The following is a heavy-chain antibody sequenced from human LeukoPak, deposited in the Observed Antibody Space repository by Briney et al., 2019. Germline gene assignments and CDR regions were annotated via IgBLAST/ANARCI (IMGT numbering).Heavy chain of an antibody. CDR1: GGSISSSSYY. V-gene: IGHV4-39*01. CDR3: ARVSRGSGSKAYYFDY. D-gene: IGHD3-10*01. CDR2: IYYSGST. J-gene: IGHJ4*02. Sequence: SETLSLTCTVSGGSISSSSYYWGWIRQPPGKGLEWIGSIYYSGSTYCNPSLKSRVTISVDTSKNQFSLKLSSVTAADTAVYYCARVSRGSGSKAYYFDYWGQGTLVTVSS.